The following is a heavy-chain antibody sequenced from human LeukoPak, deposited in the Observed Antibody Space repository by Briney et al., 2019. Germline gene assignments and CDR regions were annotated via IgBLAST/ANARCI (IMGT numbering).Heavy chain of an antibody. Sequence: SQTLSLTCTVSGGSISSGGYYWSWIRQHPGKGLEWIGYIYYRGITYCNPSLKSRLTISVDTSKNQFSLKLSSVTAADTAVYFCARYSLSYWYFDLWGRGTLVTVSS. V-gene: IGHV4-31*03. D-gene: IGHD2-21*01. CDR1: GGSISSGGYY. CDR2: IYYRGIT. J-gene: IGHJ2*01. CDR3: ARYSLSYWYFDL.